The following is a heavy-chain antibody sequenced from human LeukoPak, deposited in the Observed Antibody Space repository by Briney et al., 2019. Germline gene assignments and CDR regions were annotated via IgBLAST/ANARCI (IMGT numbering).Heavy chain of an antibody. D-gene: IGHD3-9*01. Sequence: GGSLRLSCAASGFTFSSYGMSWVRQAPGKGLEWVSVIYSGGSTYYADSVKGRFTISRDNSKNTLYLQMNSLRAEDTAVYYCAKDLSYYDILTGYYPPFAYWGQGTLVTVSS. CDR2: IYSGGST. V-gene: IGHV3-66*02. CDR3: AKDLSYYDILTGYYPPFAY. J-gene: IGHJ4*02. CDR1: GFTFSSYG.